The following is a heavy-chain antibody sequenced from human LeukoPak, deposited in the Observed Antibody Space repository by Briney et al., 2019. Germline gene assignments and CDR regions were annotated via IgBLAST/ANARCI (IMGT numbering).Heavy chain of an antibody. D-gene: IGHD2-2*02. CDR2: ISGSGGST. CDR1: GFTFSNYV. CDR3: AKVEERGRLYDY. Sequence: GGSLRLSCAASGFTFSNYVMSWVRQAPGKGLEWVSAISGSGGSTYYADSVKGRFTISRDNSKNTLYLQMNSLRAEDTAVYYCAKVEERGRLYDYWGQGTLVTVSS. V-gene: IGHV3-23*01. J-gene: IGHJ4*02.